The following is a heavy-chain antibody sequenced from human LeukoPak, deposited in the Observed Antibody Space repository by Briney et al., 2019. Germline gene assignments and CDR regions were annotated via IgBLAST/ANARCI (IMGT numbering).Heavy chain of an antibody. CDR1: GFTFSSYG. V-gene: IGHV3-30*18. J-gene: IGHJ5*02. Sequence: GGSLRLSCAASGFTFSSYGMHWVRQAPGKGLEWVAVISYDGSNKYYADSVKGRFTISRDNSKNTLYLQMNSLRAEDTAVYYCAEDHDYGDYLNWFDPWGQGTLVTVSS. CDR3: AEDHDYGDYLNWFDP. D-gene: IGHD4-17*01. CDR2: ISYDGSNK.